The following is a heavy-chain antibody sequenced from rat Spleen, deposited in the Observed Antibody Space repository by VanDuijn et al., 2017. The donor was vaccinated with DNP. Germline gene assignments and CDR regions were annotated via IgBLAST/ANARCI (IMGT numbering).Heavy chain of an antibody. J-gene: IGHJ2*01. CDR2: ISYDGGST. CDR3: ARWTYYFDY. Sequence: EVQLVESGGGLVQPGRSLKLSCAASGFTFSDYYMAWVRQAPTKGLEWVAYISYDGGSTHYADSVKGRFTISRDNVKSTLYLQMNSLRSEDMATYYCARWTYYFDYWGQGVMVTVSS. V-gene: IGHV5-22*01. CDR1: GFTFSDYY.